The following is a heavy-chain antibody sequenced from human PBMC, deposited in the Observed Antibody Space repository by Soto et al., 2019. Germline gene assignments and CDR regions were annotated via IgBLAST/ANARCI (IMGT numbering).Heavy chain of an antibody. CDR2: IWYDESRR. Sequence: QVQLVESGGGVVQPGRSLILSCAASGFTFSSYGMHWVRQAPGKGLEWVAVIWYDESRRYYADSVKVRVTISRDTSQSTLYLQMNSLRAEAMAVYDCARDIGGGGFCRDYWGQGTLVIVSS. CDR3: ARDIGGGGFCRDY. CDR1: GFTFSSYG. J-gene: IGHJ4*02. V-gene: IGHV3-33*01. D-gene: IGHD2-21*01.